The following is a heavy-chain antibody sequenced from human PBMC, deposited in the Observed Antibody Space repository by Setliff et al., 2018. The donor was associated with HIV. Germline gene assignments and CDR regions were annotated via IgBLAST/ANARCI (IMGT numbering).Heavy chain of an antibody. CDR2: ITYSGST. J-gene: IGHJ6*02. V-gene: IGHV4-31*03. D-gene: IGHD5-18*01. CDR3: ARVGSVIQVTLFGMDV. Sequence: PSETLSLTCSVSGGSISRVGYYWSWIRQHPGKGLEWIGYITYSGSTYYNPSLMSRVSISPDTSKNQFSLKLTSVTAADTAVYYCARVGSVIQVTLFGMDVWGQGTTVTVS. CDR1: GGSISRVGYY.